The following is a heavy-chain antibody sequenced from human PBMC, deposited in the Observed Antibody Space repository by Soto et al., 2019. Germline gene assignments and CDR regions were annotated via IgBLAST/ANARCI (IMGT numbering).Heavy chain of an antibody. D-gene: IGHD4-4*01. Sequence: FTDTIYIVLVVRQARGQRLEWIGWIVVGSGNTNYAQKFQERVTITRDMSTSTAYMELSSLRAEDTAVYYCARDSYSLFDYWGQGTLVTVSS. V-gene: IGHV1-58*01. J-gene: IGHJ4*02. CDR3: ARDSYSLFDY. CDR1: FTDTIYI. CDR2: IVVGSGNT.